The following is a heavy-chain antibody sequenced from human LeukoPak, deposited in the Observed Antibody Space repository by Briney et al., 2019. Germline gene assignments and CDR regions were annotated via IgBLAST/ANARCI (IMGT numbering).Heavy chain of an antibody. Sequence: ASVKVSCKASGGTFSSYAINWVRQAPGQGLEWMGGIIPILGTANYAQKFQGRVTIIADESTTTAYMELSSLTSDDTAVFYCARGPPGVLRFLEWNSPLDYWGQGTLVTVSS. D-gene: IGHD3-3*01. J-gene: IGHJ4*02. V-gene: IGHV1-69*13. CDR3: ARGPPGVLRFLEWNSPLDY. CDR2: IIPILGTA. CDR1: GGTFSSYA.